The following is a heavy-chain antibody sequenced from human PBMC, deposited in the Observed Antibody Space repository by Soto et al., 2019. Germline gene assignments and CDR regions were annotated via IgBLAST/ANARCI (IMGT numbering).Heavy chain of an antibody. D-gene: IGHD2-21*02. V-gene: IGHV4-4*07. CDR1: GGSITDYS. CDR2: IFSSGST. J-gene: IGHJ5*02. Sequence: QVQLQESGPGLVKPSETLSLPCTVSGGSITDYSWVWIRQPAGKGLEWIGRIFSSGSTNYNPSLKGRITMSLDTSKNQFSLKLNAATATDTAVYFCARDQGVVVTTDNWFDPWGQGILVTVSS. CDR3: ARDQGVVVTTDNWFDP.